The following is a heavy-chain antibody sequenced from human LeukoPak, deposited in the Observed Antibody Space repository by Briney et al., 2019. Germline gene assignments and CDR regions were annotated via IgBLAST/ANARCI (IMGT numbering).Heavy chain of an antibody. D-gene: IGHD4-17*01. CDR2: INPNSGGT. Sequence: ASVKVSCKASGYTFTGYYMHWVRQAPGQGLEWMGWINPNSGGTNYAQKFQSRVTMTRDTSISTAYMELSRLRSDDTAVYYCARDDGDYVNPLDYWGQGTLVTVSS. V-gene: IGHV1-2*02. CDR1: GYTFTGYY. CDR3: ARDDGDYVNPLDY. J-gene: IGHJ4*02.